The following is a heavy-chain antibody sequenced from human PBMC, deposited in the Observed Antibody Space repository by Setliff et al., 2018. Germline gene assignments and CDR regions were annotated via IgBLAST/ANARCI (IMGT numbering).Heavy chain of an antibody. D-gene: IGHD3-3*01. CDR2: IYTSWST. V-gene: IGHV4-61*09. CDR3: ARMSGFQYMDV. Sequence: KTSETLSLTCNVSGGSISSRTYYWAWIRQPAGKGLEWIGQIYTSWSTNYNPSLKSRVTISLDTSNNQFSLSLSSVTAADTAVYYCARMSGFQYMDVWGKGTTVTVSS. CDR1: GGSISSRTYY. J-gene: IGHJ6*03.